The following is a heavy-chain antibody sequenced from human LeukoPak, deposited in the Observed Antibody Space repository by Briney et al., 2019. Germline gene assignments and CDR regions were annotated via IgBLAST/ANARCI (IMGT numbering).Heavy chain of an antibody. Sequence: SQTLSLTCTVSGGSISSGSYYWSWIRQPPGKGLEWIGSIYYTGSTYYNPSLKSRVTMSVDTSKNQFSLKLSSVTAADTAVYYCARLTTVTIRGDYWGQGTLVTVSS. V-gene: IGHV4-39*07. D-gene: IGHD4-17*01. CDR2: IYYTGST. CDR3: ARLTTVTIRGDY. J-gene: IGHJ4*02. CDR1: GGSISSGSYY.